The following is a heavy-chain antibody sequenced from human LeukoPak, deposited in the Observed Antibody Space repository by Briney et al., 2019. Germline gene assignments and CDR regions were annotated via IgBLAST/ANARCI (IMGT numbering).Heavy chain of an antibody. CDR3: ARAGTGTAGGTDY. D-gene: IGHD1-7*01. J-gene: IGHJ4*02. CDR1: GGSISGGGYF. V-gene: IGHV4-31*03. Sequence: SETLSLTCTVSGGSISGGGYFWSWIRHHPGKGLEWIGYISFSGSTYYSPSLESRVTISVDTSKNQFSLKLSSVTAADTAVYYCARAGTGTAGGTDYWGQGTLVTVSS. CDR2: ISFSGST.